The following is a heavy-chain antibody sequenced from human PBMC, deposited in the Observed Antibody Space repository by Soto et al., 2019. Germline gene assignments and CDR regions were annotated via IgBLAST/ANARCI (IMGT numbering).Heavy chain of an antibody. Sequence: QVQLVQSGAEVKKPGSSVKVSCKASGGTFSSYAISWVRQAPGQGLEWMGGIIPIFGTANYAQKFQGRVTITADESTSTGYMELSSLGSEDTAVYYWAGLTPDFWRGFHFDPWGQGTLVTVSS. V-gene: IGHV1-69*01. CDR2: IIPIFGTA. CDR3: AGLTPDFWRGFHFDP. D-gene: IGHD3-3*01. CDR1: GGTFSSYA. J-gene: IGHJ5*02.